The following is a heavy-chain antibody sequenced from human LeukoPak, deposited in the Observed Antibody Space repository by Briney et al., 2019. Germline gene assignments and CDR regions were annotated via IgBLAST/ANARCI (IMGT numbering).Heavy chain of an antibody. J-gene: IGHJ3*02. CDR1: GFTFSSYG. CDR3: ARDPMIVPADAFDI. Sequence: GGSLRLSCAASGFTFSSYGMHWVRQAPGKGLEWVAFIRYDGSNKYYADSVKGRFTISRDNSKNTLYLQMNSLRAEDTAVYYCARDPMIVPADAFDIWGQGTMVTVSS. V-gene: IGHV3-30*02. CDR2: IRYDGSNK. D-gene: IGHD3-22*01.